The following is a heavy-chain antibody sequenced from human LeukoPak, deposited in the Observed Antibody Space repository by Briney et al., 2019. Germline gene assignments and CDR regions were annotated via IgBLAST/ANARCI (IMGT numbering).Heavy chain of an antibody. J-gene: IGHJ4*02. CDR2: IGTAGDT. CDR3: AKESDGGYFDY. CDR1: GFTFSSYD. D-gene: IGHD2-21*02. V-gene: IGHV3-13*04. Sequence: GGSLRLSCAASGFTFSSYDMHWVRHATGKGLEWVSAIGTAGDTYYPGSVKGRFTISRENAKNSLYLQMNSLRAGDTAVYYCAKESDGGYFDYWGRGTLVTVSS.